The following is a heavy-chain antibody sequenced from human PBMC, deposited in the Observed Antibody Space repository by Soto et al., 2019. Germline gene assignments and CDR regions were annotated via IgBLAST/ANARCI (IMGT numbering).Heavy chain of an antibody. J-gene: IGHJ5*02. V-gene: IGHV4-39*01. CDR3: ARHCGVERGIAVAAYDNWFDP. Sequence: SETLSLTCTVSGGSISSSSYYWGWIRQPPGKGLEWIGSIYYSGSTYYNPSLKSRVTISVDTSKNQFSLKLSSVTAADTAVYYCARHCGVERGIAVAAYDNWFDPWGQGTLVTVSS. CDR1: GGSISSSSYY. D-gene: IGHD6-19*01. CDR2: IYYSGST.